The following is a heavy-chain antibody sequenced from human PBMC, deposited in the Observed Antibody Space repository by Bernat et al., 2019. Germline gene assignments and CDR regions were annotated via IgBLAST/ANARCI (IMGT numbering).Heavy chain of an antibody. D-gene: IGHD2/OR15-2a*01. Sequence: EVQLVQSGAEVKKPGASLKISCKGPGYVFTDYWIGWVRQMPGKGLEWMGIIYPGDSDTRYSPSYQCKVTNSGNKSISTAYRQSSSLKASDTARYCCARRGGTTAFFEYWGQGTLVTVAS. CDR1: GYVFTDYW. CDR2: IYPGDSDT. V-gene: IGHV5-51*01. CDR3: ARRGGTTAFFEY. J-gene: IGHJ4*02.